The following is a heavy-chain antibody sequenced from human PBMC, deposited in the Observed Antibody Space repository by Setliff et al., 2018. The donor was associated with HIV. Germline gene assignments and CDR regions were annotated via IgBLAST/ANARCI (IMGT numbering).Heavy chain of an antibody. J-gene: IGHJ5*02. Sequence: SETLSLTCAVYGGSFSGYSWTWIRQPPGKGLEWIGEIDQSGSTNYNPSLKSRVTTSVDTSKNQFSLRLSSVTAADTAVYYCARGLGGYCSSVSCYEADHWGQGTLGTVSS. D-gene: IGHD2-2*01. CDR1: GGSFSGYS. CDR2: IDQSGST. CDR3: ARGLGGYCSSVSCYEADH. V-gene: IGHV4-34*01.